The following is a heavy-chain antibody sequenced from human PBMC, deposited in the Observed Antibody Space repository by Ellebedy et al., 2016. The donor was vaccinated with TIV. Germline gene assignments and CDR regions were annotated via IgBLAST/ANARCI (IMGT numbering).Heavy chain of an antibody. CDR2: ISGSGDRI. J-gene: IGHJ4*02. D-gene: IGHD2-21*01. CDR3: ARGGDGRCFDY. CDR1: GFTFSTFA. Sequence: GGSLRLSCAASGFTFSTFAMSWVRQAPGKGLEWVSAISGSGDRIYYADSVKGRFTISRDNSKNTLYLQMTSLRAEDTAIYYCARGGDGRCFDYWGQGTLVTVSS. V-gene: IGHV3-23*01.